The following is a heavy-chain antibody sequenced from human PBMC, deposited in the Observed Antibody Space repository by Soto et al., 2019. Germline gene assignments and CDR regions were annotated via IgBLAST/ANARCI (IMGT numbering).Heavy chain of an antibody. CDR3: ARDSGSYYSHYFDY. CDR2: ISYDGSNK. CDR1: GFTFSSYA. J-gene: IGHJ4*02. Sequence: GGSLRLFCAASGFTFSSYAMHWVRQAPGKGLEWVAVISYDGSNKYYADSVKGRFTISRDNSKNTLYLQMNSLRAEDTAVYYCARDSGSYYSHYFDYWGQGTLVTVSS. D-gene: IGHD1-26*01. V-gene: IGHV3-30-3*01.